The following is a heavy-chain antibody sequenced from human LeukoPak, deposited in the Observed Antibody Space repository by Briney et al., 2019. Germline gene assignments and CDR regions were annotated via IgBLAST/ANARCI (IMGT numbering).Heavy chain of an antibody. J-gene: IGHJ2*01. V-gene: IGHV4-61*02. Sequence: SETLSLTCTVSGGSISSGSYYWSWIRQPAGKGLEWIGRIYSSGSPNYNPSLKSRVTISLDTSKNQFSLKLSSVTAADTAVYYCARDHMEMATTYWYFDLWGRGTLVTVSS. CDR1: GGSISSGSYY. CDR2: IYSSGSP. D-gene: IGHD5-24*01. CDR3: ARDHMEMATTYWYFDL.